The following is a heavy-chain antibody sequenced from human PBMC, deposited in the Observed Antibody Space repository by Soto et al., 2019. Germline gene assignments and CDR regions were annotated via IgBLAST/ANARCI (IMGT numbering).Heavy chain of an antibody. J-gene: IGHJ4*02. CDR2: ISGGGGST. CDR3: TKDRHPDGIWTFDF. D-gene: IGHD3-9*01. V-gene: IGHV3-23*01. Sequence: GSLRLSCAASGFTFSSYAMSWVRQAPGKGLEWVSAISGGGGSTYYADSVKGRFTISRDYSKNILFLQMNSLRDEDSAIYYCTKDRHPDGIWTFDFWGQGTLVTVSS. CDR1: GFTFSSYA.